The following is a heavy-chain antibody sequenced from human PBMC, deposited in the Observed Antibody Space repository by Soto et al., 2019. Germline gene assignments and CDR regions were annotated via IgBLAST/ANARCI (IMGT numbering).Heavy chain of an antibody. Sequence: PSETLSLTCTVSVGSVSSSSYYWGWIRQPPGKGLEWIGSIYYSGSTNYNPSLKSRVTISVDTSKNQFSLKLSSVTAADTAVYYCARRRDGYNWVDYWGQGTLVTVSS. CDR2: IYYSGST. V-gene: IGHV4-39*01. CDR1: VGSVSSSSYY. J-gene: IGHJ4*02. D-gene: IGHD5-12*01. CDR3: ARRRDGYNWVDY.